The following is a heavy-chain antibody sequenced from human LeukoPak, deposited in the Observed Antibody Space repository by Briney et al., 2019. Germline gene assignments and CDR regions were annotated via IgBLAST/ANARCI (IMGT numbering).Heavy chain of an antibody. Sequence: PGGSLRLSCAASGFTFSSYWMSWVRQAPGKGLEWVANIKQDGSEKYYVDSVKGRFTISRDNAKNSLYLQMNSLRAEDTAVYYCAKDLNPWYFDYWGQGTLVTVSS. V-gene: IGHV3-7*03. CDR1: GFTFSSYW. D-gene: IGHD1-14*01. CDR2: IKQDGSEK. J-gene: IGHJ4*02. CDR3: AKDLNPWYFDY.